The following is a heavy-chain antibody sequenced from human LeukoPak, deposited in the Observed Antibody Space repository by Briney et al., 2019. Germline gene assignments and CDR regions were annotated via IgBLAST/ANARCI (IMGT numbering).Heavy chain of an antibody. Sequence: ASVKVSCKASGYTFTSYGISWVRQAPGQGLEWMGGIILIFGTANYAQKFQGRVTITADESTSTAYMELSSLRSEDTAVYYCARDLGPGYNWFDPWGQGTLVTVSS. CDR1: GYTFTSYG. V-gene: IGHV1-69*13. CDR3: ARDLGPGYNWFDP. J-gene: IGHJ5*02. CDR2: IILIFGTA. D-gene: IGHD1-14*01.